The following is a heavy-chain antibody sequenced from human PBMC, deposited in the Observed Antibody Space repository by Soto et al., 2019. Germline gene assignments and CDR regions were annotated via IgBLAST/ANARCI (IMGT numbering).Heavy chain of an antibody. Sequence: QVQLQVSGPGLVKPSATLSLSCTVSTGSTNSFYWSWIRQPPGKGLEWIGYFFYTGGTNHNPSLQSRVTISLDMSSSQFSLSLSSVTAADTAMYYCARSRDGYNLNPIDQWGQGLLVTVSS. CDR3: ARSRDGYNLNPIDQ. D-gene: IGHD5-12*01. J-gene: IGHJ4*02. CDR2: FFYTGGT. CDR1: TGSTNSFY. V-gene: IGHV4-59*01.